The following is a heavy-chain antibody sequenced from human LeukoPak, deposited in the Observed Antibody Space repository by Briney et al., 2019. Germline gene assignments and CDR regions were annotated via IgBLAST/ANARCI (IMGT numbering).Heavy chain of an antibody. J-gene: IGHJ6*03. Sequence: GGSLRLSCAASGFTFSSYWMSWVRQAPGKGLEWVANIKQDGSEKYYVDSVKGRFTISRDNAKNSLYLQMNSLRAEDTAVYYCARQGELRSSLGYYYYYMDVWGKGTTVTISS. V-gene: IGHV3-7*01. CDR3: ARQGELRSSLGYYYYYMDV. CDR1: GFTFSSYW. D-gene: IGHD3-3*01. CDR2: IKQDGSEK.